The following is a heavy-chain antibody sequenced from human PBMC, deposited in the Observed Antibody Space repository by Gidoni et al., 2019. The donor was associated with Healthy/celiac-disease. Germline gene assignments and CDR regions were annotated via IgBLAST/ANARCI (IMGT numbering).Heavy chain of an antibody. J-gene: IGHJ3*02. CDR1: AFTFSSYS. Sequence: EVQLVESGGGLVKPGGSLRLSCPASAFTFSSYSMNWVRQAPGKGLAWVSSISSSSSYIYYAESVKGRFTISRDNAKNSLYLQMNSLRAEDTAVYYCASRRRHQQLGPYDAFDIWGQGTMVTVSS. CDR3: ASRRRHQQLGPYDAFDI. V-gene: IGHV3-21*01. CDR2: ISSSSSYI. D-gene: IGHD6-13*01.